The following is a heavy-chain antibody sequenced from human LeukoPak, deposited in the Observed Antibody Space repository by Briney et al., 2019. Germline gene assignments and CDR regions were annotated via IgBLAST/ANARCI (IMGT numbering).Heavy chain of an antibody. CDR2: ISYDGSNK. CDR1: GFTFSSYA. J-gene: IGHJ6*03. D-gene: IGHD3-10*01. V-gene: IGHV3-30*04. Sequence: PGGSLRLSCAASGFTFSSYAMHWVRQAPGKGLEWVAVISYDGSNKYYADSVKGRFTISRDNSKNTLYLQMNSLRAEDTAVYYCARAATEAYYYGSGSYRPVDYYYYYMDVWGKGTTVTVSS. CDR3: ARAATEAYYYGSGSYRPVDYYYYYMDV.